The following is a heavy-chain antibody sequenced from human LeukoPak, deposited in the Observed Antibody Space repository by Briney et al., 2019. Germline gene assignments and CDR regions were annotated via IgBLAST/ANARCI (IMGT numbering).Heavy chain of an antibody. CDR1: GIILSNYG. V-gene: IGHV3-23*01. D-gene: IGHD3-22*01. Sequence: GGSLRLSCAVSGIILSNYGMSWVRQAPGKGLEWVAGISGSGGRTNYADSVKGRFTISRDNPKNTLYLQMSSLRAEDTAVYFCAKRGVVIRVILVGFYKEAYYFDSWGQGALVTVSS. J-gene: IGHJ4*02. CDR3: AKRGVVIRVILVGFYKEAYYFDS. CDR2: ISGSGGRT.